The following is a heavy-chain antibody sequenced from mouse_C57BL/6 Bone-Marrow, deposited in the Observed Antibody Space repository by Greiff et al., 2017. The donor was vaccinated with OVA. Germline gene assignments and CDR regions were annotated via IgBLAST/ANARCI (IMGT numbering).Heavy chain of an antibody. D-gene: IGHD1-1*01. CDR2: INPYNGGT. J-gene: IGHJ3*01. V-gene: IGHV1-19*01. CDR3: ARNYGSSYQAWFAY. Sequence: EVKLMESGPVLVKPGASVKMSCKASGYTFTDYYMNWVKQSHGKSLEWIGVINPYNGGTSYNQKFKGKATLTVDKSSSTAYMELNSLTSEDSAVYYCARNYGSSYQAWFAYWGQGTLVTVSA. CDR1: GYTFTDYY.